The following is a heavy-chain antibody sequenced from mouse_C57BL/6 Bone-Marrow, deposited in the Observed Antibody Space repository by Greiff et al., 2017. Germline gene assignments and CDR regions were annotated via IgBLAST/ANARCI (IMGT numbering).Heavy chain of an antibody. J-gene: IGHJ4*01. CDR1: GFTFSSYA. D-gene: IGHD2-4*01. CDR2: ISDGGSYT. Sequence: EVQLVESGGGLVKPGGSLKLSCAASGFTFSSYAMSWVRQTPEKRLEWVATISDGGSYTYYPDNVKGRFTISRDNAKNNLYLQMSHLKSEDTAMYYCARDYYDYENAMDYWGQGTSVTVSS. CDR3: ARDYYDYENAMDY. V-gene: IGHV5-4*01.